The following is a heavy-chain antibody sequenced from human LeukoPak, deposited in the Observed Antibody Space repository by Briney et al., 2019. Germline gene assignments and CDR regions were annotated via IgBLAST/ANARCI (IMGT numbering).Heavy chain of an antibody. CDR2: INTNTGNP. Sequence: GASVKVSCKASGYTFTSYAMNWVRQAPGQGLEWMGWINTNTGNPTYAQGFTGRFVFSLDTSVSTAYLQISSLKAEDTAVYYCARGGDYYGSGSYYANYYYYYMDVWGKGTTVTVSS. V-gene: IGHV7-4-1*02. CDR1: GYTFTSYA. D-gene: IGHD3-10*01. CDR3: ARGGDYYGSGSYYANYYYYYMDV. J-gene: IGHJ6*03.